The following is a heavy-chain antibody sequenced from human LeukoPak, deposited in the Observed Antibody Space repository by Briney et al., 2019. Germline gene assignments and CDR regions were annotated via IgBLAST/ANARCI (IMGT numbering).Heavy chain of an antibody. J-gene: IGHJ4*02. D-gene: IGHD3-10*01. V-gene: IGHV3-23*01. Sequence: GGSLRLSCAASGFTFSNYALGWVRQAPGKGLEWVSTICGSGSCTYYEDSVKGRFTISRDNSRNTLSLQMNSLRVEDAALYYCAKHDLSGSYFVYWGQGTLVTVSS. CDR3: AKHDLSGSYFVY. CDR1: GFTFSNYA. CDR2: ICGSGSCT.